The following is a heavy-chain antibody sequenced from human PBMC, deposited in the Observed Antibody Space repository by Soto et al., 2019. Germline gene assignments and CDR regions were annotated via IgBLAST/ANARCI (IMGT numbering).Heavy chain of an antibody. CDR2: ISYDGSKT. Sequence: QVQLVESGGGVVQPGRSLRLSCAASGFTFSSYGMHWVRQAPGKGLQWVAVISYDGSKTYYTDSVKGRFTISRHNSKNPLYLQMSSLRGEDTAMYYCARASPSGYYYYGMDVWGQGTTVSVSS. V-gene: IGHV3-30*03. CDR3: ARASPSGYYYYGMDV. J-gene: IGHJ6*02. CDR1: GFTFSSYG.